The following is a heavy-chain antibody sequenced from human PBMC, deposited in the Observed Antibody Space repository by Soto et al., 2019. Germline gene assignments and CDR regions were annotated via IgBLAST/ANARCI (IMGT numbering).Heavy chain of an antibody. CDR1: GGAVSSGTYY. V-gene: IGHV4-61*01. Sequence: SETLSLTCTVSGGAVSSGTYYWSWIRQPPGKGLEWIGHIYFTGSTNYNPSLKSRVTMSLDTSRNQFSLKLSSVTAADTAVYYCTRGPPRVRWFDPWGLGTLVTVSS. CDR3: TRGPPRVRWFDP. CDR2: IYFTGST. J-gene: IGHJ5*02.